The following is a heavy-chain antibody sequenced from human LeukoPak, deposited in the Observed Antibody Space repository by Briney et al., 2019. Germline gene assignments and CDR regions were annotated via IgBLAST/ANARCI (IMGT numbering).Heavy chain of an antibody. Sequence: GGSLRLSCAASGFTFSSYSMNWVRQAPGKGREWVSSISSSSSYIYYADSVKGRFTISRENAKNSLYLQMNRLRAEDTAVYYCARLASGSHLDYWGQGPLVTVSS. CDR1: GFTFSSYS. D-gene: IGHD1-26*01. J-gene: IGHJ4*02. V-gene: IGHV3-21*01. CDR3: ARLASGSHLDY. CDR2: ISSSSSYI.